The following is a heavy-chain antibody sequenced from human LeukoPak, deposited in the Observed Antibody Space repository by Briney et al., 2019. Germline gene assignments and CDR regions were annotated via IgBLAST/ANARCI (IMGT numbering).Heavy chain of an antibody. CDR2: IHHDGST. CDR1: ASSISSNNW. J-gene: IGHJ4*02. CDR3: ARDRGGYTYSHDY. V-gene: IGHV4-4*02. D-gene: IGHD5-18*01. Sequence: PSETLSLTCAVSASSISSNNWWIWVRQSPEKGLEWIGEIHHDGSTNYNPSLKSRVTISMDKSKNQLSLKLNFVTAADTAVYYCARDRGGYTYSHDYWGQGTLVTVSS.